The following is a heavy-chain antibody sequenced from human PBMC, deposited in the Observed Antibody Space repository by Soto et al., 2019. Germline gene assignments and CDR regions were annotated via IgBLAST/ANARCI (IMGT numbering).Heavy chain of an antibody. CDR2: IIPIFGTA. CDR1: GGTFSSYA. CDR3: ARDRGVVNGMYGWFDP. D-gene: IGHD3-3*01. J-gene: IGHJ5*02. V-gene: IGHV1-69*13. Sequence: ASVKVSCKASGGTFSSYAISWVRQAPGQGLEWMGGIIPIFGTANYAQKFQGRVTITADESTSTAYMELSSLRSEDTAVYYCARDRGVVNGMYGWFDPWGQGTLVTVSS.